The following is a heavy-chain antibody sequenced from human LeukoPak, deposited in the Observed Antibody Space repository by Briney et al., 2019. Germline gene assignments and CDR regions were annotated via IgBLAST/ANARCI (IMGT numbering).Heavy chain of an antibody. CDR1: GFTFNSYA. CDR2: IRGSGGGT. J-gene: IGHJ4*02. CDR3: AKAGIGVVGYFDY. Sequence: GGSLRLSCAASGFTFNSYAMSWVRQAPGKGLEWVSAIRGSGGGTYYADSVKGRFTISRDNAKNTLYLQMNSLRDDDTALYYCAKAGIGVVGYFDYWGQGTLVTVSS. D-gene: IGHD6-19*01. V-gene: IGHV3-23*01.